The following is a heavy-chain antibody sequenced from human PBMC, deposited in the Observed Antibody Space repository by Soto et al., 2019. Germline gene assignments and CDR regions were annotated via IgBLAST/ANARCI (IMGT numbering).Heavy chain of an antibody. CDR3: VRDGTKTLRDWFDP. D-gene: IGHD1-1*01. V-gene: IGHV4-4*07. CDR1: GASISGFY. Sequence: SETLSLTCTVSGASISGFYWSWIRKSAGKGLEWIGRIYATGTTDYNPSLESRVMMSVDTSKKQFSLKLRSVTAADTAVYYCVRDGTKTLRDWFDPWGQGISVTVSS. CDR2: IYATGTT. J-gene: IGHJ5*02.